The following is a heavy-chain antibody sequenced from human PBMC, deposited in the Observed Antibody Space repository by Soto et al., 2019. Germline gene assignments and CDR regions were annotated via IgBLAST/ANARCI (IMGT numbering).Heavy chain of an antibody. D-gene: IGHD3-22*01. Sequence: QVQLVQSGAEVKKPGSSVKVSCKASGGTFSSYAISWVRQAPGQGLEWMGGIIPIFGTANYAQKFQGRGKIXXDXSXTTAYMELSSLRSEDTAVYYCARGYSSGYYYFPLDYWGQGTLVTVSS. CDR1: GGTFSSYA. CDR2: IIPIFGTA. V-gene: IGHV1-69*12. J-gene: IGHJ4*02. CDR3: ARGYSSGYYYFPLDY.